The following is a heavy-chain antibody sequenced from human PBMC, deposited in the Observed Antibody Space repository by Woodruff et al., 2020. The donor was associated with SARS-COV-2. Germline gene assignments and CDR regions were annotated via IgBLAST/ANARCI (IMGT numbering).Heavy chain of an antibody. V-gene: IGHV3-48*03. Sequence: SSGSTIYYADSVKGRFTISRDNAKNSLYLQMNSLRAEDTAVYYCARDLELHYWGQGTLVTVSS. CDR3: ARDLELHY. CDR2: SSGSTI. J-gene: IGHJ4*02. D-gene: IGHD1-26*01.